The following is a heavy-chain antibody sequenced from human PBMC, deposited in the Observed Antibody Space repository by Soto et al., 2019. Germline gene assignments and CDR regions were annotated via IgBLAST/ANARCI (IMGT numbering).Heavy chain of an antibody. CDR2: ISGSGGRT. Sequence: GGSLRLSCAASGFTFSSYAMSWVRQAPGKGLEWVSAISGSGGRTYYADSVKGRFTISRDNSKNTLYLQMNSLRAEDTAVYYCAKDLGVPAAIKVRLGYMDVWGKGTTVTVSS. CDR1: GFTFSSYA. V-gene: IGHV3-23*01. D-gene: IGHD2-2*01. CDR3: AKDLGVPAAIKVRLGYMDV. J-gene: IGHJ6*03.